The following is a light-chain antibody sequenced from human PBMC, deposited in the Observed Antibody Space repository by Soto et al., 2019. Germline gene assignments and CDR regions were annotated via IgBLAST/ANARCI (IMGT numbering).Light chain of an antibody. V-gene: IGKV4-1*01. CDR3: QQYYRPWT. CDR2: WAS. CDR1: QSVLYSSNNKNY. Sequence: DIVMTQSPDSLAVSLGERATINCKSSQSVLYSSNNKNYLAWYQQKPGQPPKLLIYWASTRASGVPDRFSGSGSGTDFTLTISSLQAEDVAVYYCQQYYRPWTFGQGTTVEIK. J-gene: IGKJ1*01.